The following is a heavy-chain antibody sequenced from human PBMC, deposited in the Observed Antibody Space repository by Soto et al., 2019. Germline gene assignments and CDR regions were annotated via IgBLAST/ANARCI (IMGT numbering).Heavy chain of an antibody. J-gene: IGHJ3*02. CDR2: IYHSGST. Sequence: QLQLQESGSGLVKPSQTLSLTCAVSGGSISSGGYSWSWIRQPPGKGLEWIGYIYHSGSTYYNPSLKSRVTISVDRAKNQFSLKLSSVTAADTAVYYGARAIVGATKLFAFDIWGQGTMVTVSS. CDR3: ARAIVGATKLFAFDI. V-gene: IGHV4-30-2*01. CDR1: GGSISSGGYS. D-gene: IGHD1-26*01.